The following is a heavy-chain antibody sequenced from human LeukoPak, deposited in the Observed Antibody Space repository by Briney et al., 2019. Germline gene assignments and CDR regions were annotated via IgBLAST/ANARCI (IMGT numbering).Heavy chain of an antibody. J-gene: IGHJ5*02. V-gene: IGHV4-39*01. D-gene: IGHD6-19*01. Sequence: SETLSLTCTVSGGSISGTTYYWGWIRQPPGKGLEWIGTIYYSGSTYYNPSLKSRVTISVDTSKNQFSLKLSSVTAADTAVYYCARGQAVAYTNNWFDPWGQGTLVTVSS. CDR1: GGSISGTTYY. CDR2: IYYSGST. CDR3: ARGQAVAYTNNWFDP.